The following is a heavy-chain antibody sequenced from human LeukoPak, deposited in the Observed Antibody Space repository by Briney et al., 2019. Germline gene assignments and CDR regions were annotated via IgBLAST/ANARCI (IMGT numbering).Heavy chain of an antibody. J-gene: IGHJ4*02. Sequence: GETLTLSCSASGFTFSSYAMHWDRQAPAKGLEYVSAISINCGSTYYADSVNGRFTISRDNSKNTLYLQMSSLRAEDPAVYYCVKDRPNNRRTYCFDYWGQGTLVTVSS. CDR2: ISINCGST. CDR1: GFTFSSYA. D-gene: IGHD1/OR15-1a*01. CDR3: VKDRPNNRRTYCFDY. V-gene: IGHV3-64D*06.